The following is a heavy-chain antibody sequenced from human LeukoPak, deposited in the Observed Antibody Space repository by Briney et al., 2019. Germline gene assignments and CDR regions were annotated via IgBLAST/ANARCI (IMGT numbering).Heavy chain of an antibody. CDR1: GYTFTAYY. CDR2: INPNSGGT. Sequence: VASVKVSCKASGYTFTAYYMHWVRQAPGQGLEWMGWINPNSGGTNYAQKFQGRVTMTRDTSTSTAYMELSRLRSDDTAVYYCARDPHMTTNAFDIWGQGTMVTVSS. D-gene: IGHD4-17*01. V-gene: IGHV1-2*02. J-gene: IGHJ3*02. CDR3: ARDPHMTTNAFDI.